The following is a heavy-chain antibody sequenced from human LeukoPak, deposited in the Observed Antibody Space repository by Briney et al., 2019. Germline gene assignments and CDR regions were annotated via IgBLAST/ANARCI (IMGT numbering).Heavy chain of an antibody. J-gene: IGHJ3*02. CDR3: ARVGGSSRGFDI. D-gene: IGHD1-26*01. V-gene: IGHV1-3*03. Sequence: ASVKVSCKASGYTFTSYAMNLVRQAPGQRLEWMGWINAGNGNTKYSQEFQGRVTITRDTSASTAYMELSSLRSEDMAVYYCARVGGSSRGFDIWGQGTMVTVSS. CDR2: INAGNGNT. CDR1: GYTFTSYA.